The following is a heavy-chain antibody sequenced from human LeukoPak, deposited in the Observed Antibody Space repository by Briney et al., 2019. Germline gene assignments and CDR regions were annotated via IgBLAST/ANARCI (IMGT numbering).Heavy chain of an antibody. CDR2: MNPNSGYT. D-gene: IGHD6-19*01. Sequence: ASVKVSCTASGYTFTSYDINWVRQATGQGLEWMGWMNPNSGYTGYAQKFQGRVTITRDTSISTAYMELSSLRSEDTAVYYCARVAGSIDYWGQGTLVTVSS. V-gene: IGHV1-8*03. CDR1: GYTFTSYD. J-gene: IGHJ4*02. CDR3: ARVAGSIDY.